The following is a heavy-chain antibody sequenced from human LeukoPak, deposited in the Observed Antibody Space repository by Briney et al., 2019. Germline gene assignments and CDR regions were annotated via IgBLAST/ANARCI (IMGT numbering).Heavy chain of an antibody. CDR3: ATESSTYRNALDV. CDR2: FDPEDGET. J-gene: IGHJ6*02. V-gene: IGHV1-24*01. Sequence: ASVKVSCKVSGYTLHELSIHWMRQAPGKGLEWMGGFDPEDGETIYAQKFQGRVTMAEDTSTDTAYMELSSLRSEDTAVYYCATESSTYRNALDVWGQGTTVTVSS. CDR1: GYTLHELS. D-gene: IGHD4-11*01.